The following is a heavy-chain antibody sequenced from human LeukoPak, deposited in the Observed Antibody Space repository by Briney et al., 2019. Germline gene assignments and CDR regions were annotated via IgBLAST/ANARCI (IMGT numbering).Heavy chain of an antibody. CDR3: AREGGYRVRLPRNRYYMDV. J-gene: IGHJ6*03. Sequence: SETLSLTCTVSGGSISSSSYYWTWIRQPPGKGLEWIGEINHSGSTAYNSSLKSRVIISVDTSKNQFSLNLSSVTATDTAVYYCAREGGYRVRLPRNRYYMDVWGKGTTVTISS. CDR2: INHSGST. D-gene: IGHD6-13*01. V-gene: IGHV4-39*07. CDR1: GGSISSSSYY.